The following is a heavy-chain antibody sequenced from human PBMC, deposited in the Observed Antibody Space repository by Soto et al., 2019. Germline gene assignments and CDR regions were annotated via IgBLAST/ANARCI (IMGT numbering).Heavy chain of an antibody. Sequence: PSETLSLTCAVYGGSFSGYYWSWIRQPPGKGLEWIGEINHSGSTNYNPSLKSRVTISVDTSKNQFSLKLSSVTAADTAVYYCASSSYCGGDCYEYYYYGMDVWGQGTTVT. J-gene: IGHJ6*02. CDR1: GGSFSGYY. D-gene: IGHD2-21*02. CDR3: ASSSYCGGDCYEYYYYGMDV. CDR2: INHSGST. V-gene: IGHV4-34*01.